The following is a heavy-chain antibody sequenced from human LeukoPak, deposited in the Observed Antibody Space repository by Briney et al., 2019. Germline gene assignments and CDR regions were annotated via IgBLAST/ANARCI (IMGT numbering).Heavy chain of an antibody. J-gene: IGHJ4*02. CDR3: IVSNYYSTGSYNFDS. D-gene: IGHD3-10*01. V-gene: IGHV3-15*01. CDR2: IKSKTDGGTV. CDR1: GFSFSSAW. Sequence: PGGSLRLSCAASGFSFSSAWMTWVRQPPGKGLEWAGRIKSKTDGGTVDYAAPVKGRFTISGDDSINTLYLQVNSLKTEDTAMYYCIVSNYYSTGSYNFDSWGQGTLVTVSS.